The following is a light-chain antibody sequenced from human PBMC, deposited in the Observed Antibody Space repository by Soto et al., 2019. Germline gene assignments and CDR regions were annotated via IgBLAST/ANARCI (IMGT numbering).Light chain of an antibody. CDR1: QGISRH. CDR2: TAS. J-gene: IGKJ4*01. V-gene: IGKV1-8*01. CDR3: RQYFSCPLT. Sequence: AIRMTPSPSSFSASTGDRVTITCRASQGISRHLAWYQVKPGKPPRLLIYTASYLESGVPSRFSGSGSGTDFTLIISTLQSEDFAVYYCRQYFSCPLTFGGGTKVEIK.